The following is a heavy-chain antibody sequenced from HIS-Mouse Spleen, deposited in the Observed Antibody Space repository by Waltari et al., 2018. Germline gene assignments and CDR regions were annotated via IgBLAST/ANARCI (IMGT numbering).Heavy chain of an antibody. CDR1: GYTFTGYY. CDR2: INPNRGGT. J-gene: IGHJ3*02. Sequence: QVQLVQSGAEVKKPGASVKVSCKASGYTFTGYYMHWVRQAPGQGLEWMGWINPNRGGTNYAQKLQGRVTMTRDTSISTAYMELSRLRSDDTAVYYCARDREPDAFDIWGQGTMVTVSS. CDR3: ARDREPDAFDI. V-gene: IGHV1-2*02.